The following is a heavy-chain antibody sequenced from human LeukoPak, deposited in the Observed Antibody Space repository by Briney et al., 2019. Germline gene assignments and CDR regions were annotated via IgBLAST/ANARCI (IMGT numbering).Heavy chain of an antibody. CDR3: TRDLMDYDVSTGLHHFYMDV. Sequence: GGSLRLSCVASGFTFSSYWMHWVRQDPRKGLVWVSRINGDGRNINYADSVRGRFTISRDNAKNTLYLQMNTLRVEDTAVYYCTRDLMDYDVSTGLHHFYMDVWGQGTTVTVSS. J-gene: IGHJ6*02. CDR1: GFTFSSYW. D-gene: IGHD3-9*01. V-gene: IGHV3-74*01. CDR2: INGDGRNI.